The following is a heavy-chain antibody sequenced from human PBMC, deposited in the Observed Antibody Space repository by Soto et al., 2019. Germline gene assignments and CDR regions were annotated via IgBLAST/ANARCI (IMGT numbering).Heavy chain of an antibody. CDR2: INPNSGVT. D-gene: IGHD2-2*01. J-gene: IGHJ4*02. Sequence: QVQLVQSGAEVKRPGASVKVSCKASGYTFTGNYMHWVRQAPGQGLEWMGWINPNSGVTHYAQNFQGWVTMTRDTSTSTTYMEVRSLKSDDTAVYYCAREFTSSRFDYWGQGSLVTVPS. V-gene: IGHV1-2*04. CDR3: AREFTSSRFDY. CDR1: GYTFTGNY.